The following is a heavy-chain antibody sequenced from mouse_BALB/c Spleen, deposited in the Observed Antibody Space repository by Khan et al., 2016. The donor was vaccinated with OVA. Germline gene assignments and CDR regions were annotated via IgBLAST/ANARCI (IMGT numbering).Heavy chain of an antibody. CDR1: GFTFSGFG. CDR2: ISSGSNTI. D-gene: IGHD2-3*01. CDR3: ARTGYYYFDY. V-gene: IGHV5-17*02. Sequence: EVELVEFGGGLVQPGGSRKLSCAASGFTFSGFGMHWVRQAPEKGLEWVAYISSGSNTIYYADTVKGRFTISRDNPKNTLFLQMTSLRSEDTAMYFCARTGYYYFDYWGQGTTLTVSS. J-gene: IGHJ2*01.